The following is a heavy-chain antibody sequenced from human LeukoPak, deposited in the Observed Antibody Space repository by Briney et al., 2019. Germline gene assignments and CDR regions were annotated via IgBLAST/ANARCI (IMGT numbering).Heavy chain of an antibody. J-gene: IGHJ5*02. CDR1: GFTFSSYE. V-gene: IGHV3-48*03. CDR2: ISSSGSTI. Sequence: PGGSLRLSCAASGFTFSSYEMNWVRQAPGKGLEWVSYISSSGSTIYYADSLKGRFTISRDNAKNSLYLQMNSLRAEDTAVCYCVRARGGDYVGHWGQGTLVTVSS. D-gene: IGHD4-17*01. CDR3: VRARGGDYVGH.